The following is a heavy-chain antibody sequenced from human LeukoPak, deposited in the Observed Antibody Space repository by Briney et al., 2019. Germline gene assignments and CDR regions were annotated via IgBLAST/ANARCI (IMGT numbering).Heavy chain of an antibody. V-gene: IGHV1-18*01. Sequence: ASVKVSCKASGYTFTSYGISWVRQAPGQGLEWMGWISAYNGNTNYAQKLQGRVTMTTDKSTSTAYMELRSLRSEDTALYYCATVLGIDYYFDYWGQGSLVTVSS. CDR3: ATVLGIDYYFDY. CDR2: ISAYNGNT. CDR1: GYTFTSYG. D-gene: IGHD7-27*01. J-gene: IGHJ4*02.